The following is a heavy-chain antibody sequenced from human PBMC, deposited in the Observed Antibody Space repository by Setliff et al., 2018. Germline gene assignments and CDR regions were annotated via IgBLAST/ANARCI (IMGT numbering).Heavy chain of an antibody. CDR3: ARGLLRFLEFLPPS. J-gene: IGHJ4*02. V-gene: IGHV3-48*04. D-gene: IGHD3-3*01. Sequence: PGGSLRLSCAASGFTFSSYGMNWVRQAPGKGLGWVSYINTIGTNILYADSVRGRFTISRDNARKSVYLQMNSLRADDTAVYYCARGLLRFLEFLPPSGGLGTLVTVSS. CDR2: INTIGTNI. CDR1: GFTFSSYG.